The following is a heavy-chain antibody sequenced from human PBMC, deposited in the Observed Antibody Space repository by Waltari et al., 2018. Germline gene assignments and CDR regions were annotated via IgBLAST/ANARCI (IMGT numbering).Heavy chain of an antibody. D-gene: IGHD2-2*01. V-gene: IGHV3-30*18. CDR3: AKDLVVPAAMENYFDY. CDR2: ISYDGSNK. Sequence: QVQLVESGGGVVQPGRSLRLSCSASGFTFSTYGMPWVRQAPGKGLDGVAVISYDGSNKYYADSVKGRFTISRDNSKNTLYLQMNSLRAEDTAVYYCAKDLVVPAAMENYFDYWGQGTLVTVSS. J-gene: IGHJ4*02. CDR1: GFTFSTYG.